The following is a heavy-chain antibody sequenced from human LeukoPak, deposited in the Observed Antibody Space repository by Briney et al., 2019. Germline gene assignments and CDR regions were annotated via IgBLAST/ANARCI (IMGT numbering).Heavy chain of an antibody. J-gene: IGHJ4*02. CDR1: GFTFNNYA. V-gene: IGHV3-23*01. D-gene: IGHD6-13*01. CDR3: AKDTSTRWYSSTPLPGDY. CDR2: ISISGDGT. Sequence: GGSLRLSCAGSGFTFNNYAMSWVRQTPRKGLEWVSTISISGDGTYYADPVKGRFTMSRDKSKNTVYLQMSSLRAEDTAIYYCAKDTSTRWYSSTPLPGDYWGQGTLVTVSS.